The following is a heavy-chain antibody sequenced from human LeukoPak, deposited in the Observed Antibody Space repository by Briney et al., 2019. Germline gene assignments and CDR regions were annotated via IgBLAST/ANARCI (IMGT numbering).Heavy chain of an antibody. CDR1: GGSISSGGYY. Sequence: PSETLSLTCTVSGGSISSGGYYWSWIRQHPGKGLEWIGYIYYSGSTYYNPSHKSRVTISVDTSKNHFSLKLSSVTAADTAVYYCARTPDNHYYYMDVWGKGTTVTVSS. CDR3: ARTPDNHYYYMDV. J-gene: IGHJ6*03. V-gene: IGHV4-31*03. CDR2: IYYSGST. D-gene: IGHD3-22*01.